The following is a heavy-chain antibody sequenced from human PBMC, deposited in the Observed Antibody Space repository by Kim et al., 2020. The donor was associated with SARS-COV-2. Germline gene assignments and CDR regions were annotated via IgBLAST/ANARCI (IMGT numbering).Heavy chain of an antibody. V-gene: IGHV3-11*06. CDR3: VKTGSTARFDF. Sequence: GGSLRLSCAASGFTFSDSYVSWIRQAPGKGLEWLSYISGSGTYTNYADFVKGRFTISRDNAKNSLYLQMDSLRAEDTALYFCVKTGSTARFDFWGQGTLV. CDR2: ISGSGTYT. CDR1: GFTFSDSY. D-gene: IGHD1-7*01. J-gene: IGHJ4*02.